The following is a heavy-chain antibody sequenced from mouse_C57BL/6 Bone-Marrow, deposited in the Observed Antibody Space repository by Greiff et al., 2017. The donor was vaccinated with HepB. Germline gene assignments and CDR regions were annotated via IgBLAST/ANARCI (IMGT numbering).Heavy chain of an antibody. CDR2: INPNNGGT. J-gene: IGHJ1*03. CDR1: GYTFPDYN. V-gene: IGHV1-18*01. D-gene: IGHD1-1*01. CDR3: AVITTVPWYFDV. Sequence: EVQLQQSGPELVKPGASVKIPCKASGYTFPDYNMDWVNQSHGKSLEWIGDINPNNGGTIYNQKFKGKATLTVDKSTSTAYMELRSLTSEDTAVYYCAVITTVPWYFDVWGTGTTVTVSS.